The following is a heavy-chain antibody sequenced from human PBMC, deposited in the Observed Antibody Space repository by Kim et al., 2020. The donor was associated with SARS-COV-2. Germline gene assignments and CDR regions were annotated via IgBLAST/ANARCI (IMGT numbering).Heavy chain of an antibody. V-gene: IGHV4-39*01. D-gene: IGHD3-22*01. J-gene: IGHJ4*02. CDR2: IYYSGST. Sequence: SETLSLTCTVSGGSISSSSYYWGWIRQPPGKGLEWIGSIYYSGSTYYNPSLKSRVTISVDTSKNQFSLKLSSVTAADTAVYYCARQGENYYDSSGYYSHYWGQGTLVTVSS. CDR1: GGSISSSSYY. CDR3: ARQGENYYDSSGYYSHY.